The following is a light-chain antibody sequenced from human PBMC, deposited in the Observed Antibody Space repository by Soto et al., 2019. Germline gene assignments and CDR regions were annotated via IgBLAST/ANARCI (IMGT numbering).Light chain of an antibody. J-gene: IGKJ2*01. V-gene: IGKV3-20*01. Sequence: EIVLTQSPGTVSLSPGERATLSCRASQSVSSRNLAWYRQKPGQAPSLLIFGASNRATGIPDRFSGSGSGTDFTLTISRLEPEACAVYYCLRYGYSPPAYTFGQGTKLEIK. CDR1: QSVSSRN. CDR3: LRYGYSPPAYT. CDR2: GAS.